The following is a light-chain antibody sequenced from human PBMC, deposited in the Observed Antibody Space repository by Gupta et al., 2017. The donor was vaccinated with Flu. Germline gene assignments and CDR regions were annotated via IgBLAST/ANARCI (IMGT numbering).Light chain of an antibody. CDR3: QSYDSSLSVVV. CDR1: SSNIGAVYD. CDR2: GNS. J-gene: IGLJ2*01. Sequence: QPVLTQPPSVSGAPGQRVTISSTGSSSNIGAVYDVHWYQQLLGTAPKLLIYGNSNRPSGVPDRFSGSKSGTSASLAITGLQAEDEADYYCQSYDSSLSVVVFGGGTKLTVL. V-gene: IGLV1-40*01.